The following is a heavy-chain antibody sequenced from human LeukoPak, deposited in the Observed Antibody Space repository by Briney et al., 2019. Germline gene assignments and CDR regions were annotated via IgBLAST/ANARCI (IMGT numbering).Heavy chain of an antibody. CDR2: IYYSGST. CDR3: ARHPRESIAAAGTSYYGMDV. CDR1: GGSISSGDYY. Sequence: SETLSLTCTVSGGSISSGDYYWSWIRQPPGQGLEWIGYIYYSGSTYYNPSLKSRVTISVDTSKNQFSLKLSSVTAADTAVYYCARHPRESIAAAGTSYYGMDVWGQGTTVTVSS. D-gene: IGHD6-13*01. V-gene: IGHV4-30-4*01. J-gene: IGHJ6*02.